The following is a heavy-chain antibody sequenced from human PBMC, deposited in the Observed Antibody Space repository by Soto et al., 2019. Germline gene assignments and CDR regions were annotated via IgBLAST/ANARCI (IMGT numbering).Heavy chain of an antibody. J-gene: IGHJ5*02. D-gene: IGHD3-10*01. CDR1: GFTFSDYW. Sequence: EVQLVQSGGGLVQPGGSLRLSCTASGFTFSDYWMHWVRQTPGKGLVYVSRINTDGSSATYADSVKGRFTVSRDNAWNTMFLQMNSLRVDDTAVYYCARDRDVNGFDPWGQGTLVTVSS. V-gene: IGHV3-74*01. CDR2: INTDGSSA. CDR3: ARDRDVNGFDP.